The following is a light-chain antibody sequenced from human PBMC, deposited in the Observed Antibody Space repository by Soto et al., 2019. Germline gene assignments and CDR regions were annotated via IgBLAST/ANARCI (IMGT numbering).Light chain of an antibody. Sequence: AIRMTPSPSSLSASTGDRVTITCRASQGISSYLACYQQKPGKAPKLLIYASSTLQSGVPSRFSGSGAGTDFPLTICCLQSEDFATYYGQQYYSYALTYGPGKKVDT. CDR3: QQYYSYALT. CDR2: ASS. CDR1: QGISSY. J-gene: IGKJ3*01. V-gene: IGKV1-8*01.